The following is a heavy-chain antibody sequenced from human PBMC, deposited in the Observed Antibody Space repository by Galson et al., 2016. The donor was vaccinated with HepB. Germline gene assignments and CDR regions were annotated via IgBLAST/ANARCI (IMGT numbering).Heavy chain of an antibody. Sequence: SLRLSCAASEFSFRSYSMNWVRQAPGRRLEWVSYIDSGSTTIFYADSVKGRFTISRDNAKNSLYLQMNSLRAEDTAVYYCARDLDVEESSGWYDASDLWGQGTMVTVSS. CDR1: EFSFRSYS. CDR2: IDSGSTTI. J-gene: IGHJ3*01. D-gene: IGHD6-19*01. V-gene: IGHV3-48*04. CDR3: ARDLDVEESSGWYDASDL.